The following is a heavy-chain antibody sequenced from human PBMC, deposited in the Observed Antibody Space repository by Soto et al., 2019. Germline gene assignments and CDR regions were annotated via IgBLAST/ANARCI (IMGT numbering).Heavy chain of an antibody. J-gene: IGHJ6*02. Sequence: PSEPLSHTCAVFSASLGAPSWAWIRQSPAKGLEWIGDVHPSGSTDYNPSPTSRLTLSLDTSKNQLSLTLASVTAADTAVYFCARGKPSGYRFGPRNXXYYGLDVWGPGTTVTVSS. CDR2: VHPSGST. CDR1: SASLGAPS. D-gene: IGHD5-18*01. CDR3: ARGKPSGYRFGPRNXXYYGLDV. V-gene: IGHV4-34*01.